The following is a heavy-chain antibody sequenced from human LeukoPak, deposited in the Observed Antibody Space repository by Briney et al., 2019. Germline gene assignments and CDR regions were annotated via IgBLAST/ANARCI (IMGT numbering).Heavy chain of an antibody. CDR1: GYTFTSYD. CDR3: ARVDGSGSYYYFDY. Sequence: ASVKVSCKAPGYTFTSYDINWVRQATGQGLEWMGWMNPNSGNTGYAQKFQGRVTMTRNTSISTAYMELSSLRSEDTAVYYCARVDGSGSYYYFDYWGQGTLVTVSS. D-gene: IGHD3-10*01. V-gene: IGHV1-8*01. CDR2: MNPNSGNT. J-gene: IGHJ4*02.